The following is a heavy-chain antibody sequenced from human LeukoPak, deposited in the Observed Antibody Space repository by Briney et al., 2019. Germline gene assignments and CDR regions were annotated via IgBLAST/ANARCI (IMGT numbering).Heavy chain of an antibody. CDR3: VRDSAHPWFGDSGHG. CDR2: ISSSSSYI. J-gene: IGHJ4*02. D-gene: IGHD3-10*01. V-gene: IGHV3-21*01. CDR1: GFTFSSYS. Sequence: PGGSLRLSCAASGFTFSSYSMNWVRQAPGKGLEWVSSISSSSSYIYYADSVKGRFTISRDNAKNSLYLQMNSLRAEDTAVYYCVRDSAHPWFGDSGHGWGQGTLVTVSS.